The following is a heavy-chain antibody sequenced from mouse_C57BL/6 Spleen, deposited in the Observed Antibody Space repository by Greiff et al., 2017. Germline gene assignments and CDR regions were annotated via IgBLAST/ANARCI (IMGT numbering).Heavy chain of an antibody. D-gene: IGHD1-1*01. Sequence: QVHVKQSGSELRSPGSSVKLSCKDFDSEVFPIAYMSWVRQKPGHGFEWIGGILPSIGRTIYGEKFEDKATLDADTLSNTAYLELNSLTSEDSAFYYCASHYYYGSRDYFDYWGQGTTLTVSS. J-gene: IGHJ2*01. V-gene: IGHV15-2*01. CDR1: DSEVFPIAY. CDR3: ASHYYYGSRDYFDY. CDR2: ILPSIGRT.